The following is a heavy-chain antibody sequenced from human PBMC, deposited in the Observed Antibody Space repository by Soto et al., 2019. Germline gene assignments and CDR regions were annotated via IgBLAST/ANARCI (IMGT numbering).Heavy chain of an antibody. J-gene: IGHJ4*02. Sequence: QLQLQESGPGLVKHSETLSLTYTVSGGSISSSSYYWGWIRQPPGKGLEWIGSIYYTGSTYYNPSLKSRVTISVDTSKNPFSLILTSLTAADTAVYYCARQADRAPTVVRFWGQGTLVTVSS. V-gene: IGHV4-39*01. D-gene: IGHD4-17*01. CDR3: ARQADRAPTVVRF. CDR1: GGSISSSSYY. CDR2: IYYTGST.